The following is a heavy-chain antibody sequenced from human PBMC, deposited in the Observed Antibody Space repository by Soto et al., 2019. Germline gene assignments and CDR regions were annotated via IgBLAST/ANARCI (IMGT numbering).Heavy chain of an antibody. CDR2: IYPGDSDT. J-gene: IGHJ4*02. CDR3: ARKHSSGYLDY. D-gene: IGHD3-22*01. Sequence: PGESLKISCNGSGYSFTSYWIGWVRQMPGKGLEWMGLIYPGDSDTKYSPSFQGQVTISADKSISTAYLQWNSLKASDTAMYYCARKHSSGYLDYWGQGSLVTVSS. V-gene: IGHV5-51*01. CDR1: GYSFTSYW.